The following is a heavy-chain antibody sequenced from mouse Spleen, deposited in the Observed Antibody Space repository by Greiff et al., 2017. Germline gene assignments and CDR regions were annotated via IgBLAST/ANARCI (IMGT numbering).Heavy chain of an antibody. CDR1: GYTFTSYW. CDR3: ARLAYYFDY. V-gene: IGHV1-69*01. CDR2: IDPSDSYT. J-gene: IGHJ2*01. Sequence: VQLQQSGAELVMPGASVKLSCKASGYTFTSYWMHWVKQRPGQGLEWIGEIDPSDSYTNYNQKFKGKATLTVDKSSSTAYMQLSSLTSEDSAVYYCARLAYYFDYWGQGTTLTVSS.